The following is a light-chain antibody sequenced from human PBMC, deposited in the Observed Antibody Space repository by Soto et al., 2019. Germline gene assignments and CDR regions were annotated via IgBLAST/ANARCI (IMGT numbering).Light chain of an antibody. CDR1: SSDVGAYNY. CDR3: SSYAGGNNIMV. J-gene: IGLJ2*01. V-gene: IGLV2-8*01. Sequence: HSALTQPPSASGSPGQSVTISCTGTSSDVGAYNYVSWYQQEPGKAPKLMIYAVNKRPSGVPDRFSGSKSGNTASLTVSGLRAADEADYFCSSYAGGNNIMVFGGGTKVTVL. CDR2: AVN.